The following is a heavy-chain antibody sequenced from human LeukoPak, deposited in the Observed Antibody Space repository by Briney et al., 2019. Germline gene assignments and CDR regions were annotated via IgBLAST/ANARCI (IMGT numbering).Heavy chain of an antibody. J-gene: IGHJ4*02. CDR3: ARRETGAYSSSWYFDY. CDR2: IDNNENT. CDR1: GDSISSGGYY. Sequence: SETLSLTYTVSGDSISSGGYYWSWIRQHPGKGLEWIGYIDNNENTYYNPTLKSRLTISVDTSKNQFSLKLSSVTAADTAVYYCARRETGAYSSSWYFDYWGQGTLVTVSS. V-gene: IGHV4-31*03. D-gene: IGHD6-13*01.